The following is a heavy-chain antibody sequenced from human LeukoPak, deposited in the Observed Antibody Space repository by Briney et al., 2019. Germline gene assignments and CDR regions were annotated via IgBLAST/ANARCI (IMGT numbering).Heavy chain of an antibody. V-gene: IGHV3-21*01. D-gene: IGHD3-10*01. CDR1: GFTFSSYS. J-gene: IGHJ4*02. Sequence: GGPVTLSCAASGFTFSSYSMNWVRQAPGKGLEWVSSISSSSSYIYYADTVKGRFTISRDNAKNSLYLQMNSLRAEDTAAYYCARRERRGTIDHWGQGTLVTVSS. CDR3: ARRERRGTIDH. CDR2: ISSSSSYI.